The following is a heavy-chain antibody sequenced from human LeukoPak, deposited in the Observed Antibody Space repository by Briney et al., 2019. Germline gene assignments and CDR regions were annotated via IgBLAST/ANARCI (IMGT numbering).Heavy chain of an antibody. J-gene: IGHJ6*03. CDR1: GFTFSTYG. D-gene: IGHD4-17*01. Sequence: GGSLRLSCAASGFTFSTYGTHWVRQAPGKGLEWVAFIRYDGSNKYYADSVRGRFTVSRDDSTDTLNLQMHSLRAEDTAVYYCAKAYHYGDYYYFMDVWGKGTTVIISS. CDR3: AKAYHYGDYYYFMDV. V-gene: IGHV3-30*02. CDR2: IRYDGSNK.